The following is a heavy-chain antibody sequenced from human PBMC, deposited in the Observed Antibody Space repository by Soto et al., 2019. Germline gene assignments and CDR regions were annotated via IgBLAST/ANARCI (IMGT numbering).Heavy chain of an antibody. D-gene: IGHD2-15*01. CDR1: GFTFSSYS. J-gene: IGHJ4*02. CDR2: ISSSSSYI. V-gene: IGHV3-21*01. Sequence: GGSLKLSCAASGFTFSSYSMNWVRQAPGKGLKWVSSISSSSSYIYYADSVKGRFTISRDNAKNSLYLQMNSLRAEDTAVYYCARVVAAEMKYYFDYWGQGTLVTVSS. CDR3: ARVVAAEMKYYFDY.